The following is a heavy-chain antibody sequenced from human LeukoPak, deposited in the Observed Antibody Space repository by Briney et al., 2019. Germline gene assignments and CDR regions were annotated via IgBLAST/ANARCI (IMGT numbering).Heavy chain of an antibody. Sequence: PGGSLRLSCEGSGFSVNGYVMSWVRQAPGKGLEWIAVTGGSDDNTHYADSVKGRFTISRDNAKNSLYLQMNSLRVEDTAVYYCARDGLGVVGRSGYYYGPPHFDYWGQGTLVTVSS. J-gene: IGHJ4*02. CDR3: ARDGLGVVGRSGYYYGPPHFDY. V-gene: IGHV3-23*01. CDR2: TGGSDDNT. D-gene: IGHD3-22*01. CDR1: GFSVNGYV.